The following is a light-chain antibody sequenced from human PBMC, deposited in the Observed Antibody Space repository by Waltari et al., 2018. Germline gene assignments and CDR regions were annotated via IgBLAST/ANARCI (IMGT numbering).Light chain of an antibody. CDR3: QSYDSINHGV. Sequence: FMLTQPHPVSESPGKTVTTPCTRSRGAIVRNHVQSYQQRPGSAPTTVIYEDNQRPSGVPDRFSGSIDSSSNSASLTISGLKTEDEADYYCQSYDSINHGVFGGGTKLTVL. CDR2: EDN. CDR1: RGAIVRNH. J-gene: IGLJ3*02. V-gene: IGLV6-57*04.